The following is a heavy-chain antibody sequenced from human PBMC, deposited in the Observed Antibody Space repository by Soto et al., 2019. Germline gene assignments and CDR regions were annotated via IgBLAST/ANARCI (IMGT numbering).Heavy chain of an antibody. D-gene: IGHD2-8*02. CDR3: TGEVASGY. J-gene: IGHJ4*02. V-gene: IGHV3-30*03. CDR1: GFTVSTYG. CDR2: ISRDGGTK. Sequence: QVQLVESGGGVVQPGRSLRLSCAVSGFTVSTYGMHWVRQAPGKGLEWVAVISRDGGTKYYADSVKGRFTISRDNSRNTLFLENNRLRGDGFAVYYCTGEVASGYWGQGTLVTVSS.